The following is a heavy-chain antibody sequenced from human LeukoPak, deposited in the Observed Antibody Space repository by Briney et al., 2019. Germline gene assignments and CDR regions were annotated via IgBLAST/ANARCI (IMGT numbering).Heavy chain of an antibody. CDR2: IYYSGST. Sequence: SETLSLTCTVSGGSISSYYWSWIRQPPGKGLEWIGDIYYSGSTNNNPSLKSRVTISVDTSKNQFSLKLSSVTAADTALYYCARGVLILTGYPDAFDIWGQGTMVTVSS. D-gene: IGHD3-9*01. J-gene: IGHJ3*02. CDR3: ARGVLILTGYPDAFDI. V-gene: IGHV4-59*01. CDR1: GGSISSYY.